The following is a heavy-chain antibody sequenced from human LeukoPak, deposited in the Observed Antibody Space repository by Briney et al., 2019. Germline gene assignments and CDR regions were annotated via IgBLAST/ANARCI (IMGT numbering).Heavy chain of an antibody. V-gene: IGHV3-23*01. D-gene: IGHD3-10*01. Sequence: GGSLRLSCAASGFTFTNYAMSWVRQAPGKGLEWVSGISGSAGSTYYADSVKGRFTISRDNSKSTLYLQMNSLRAEDTAVYYCAYNEYYFDYWGQGTLVTVSS. CDR2: ISGSAGST. CDR3: AYNEYYFDY. J-gene: IGHJ4*02. CDR1: GFTFTNYA.